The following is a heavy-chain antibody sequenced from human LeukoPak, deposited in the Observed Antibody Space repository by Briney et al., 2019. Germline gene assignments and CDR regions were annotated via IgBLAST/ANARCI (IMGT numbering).Heavy chain of an antibody. CDR3: ATGGRQGAFDI. Sequence: KASETLSLTCTVSGGSISSGDYYWSWIRQPPGEGLEWIGYIYYSGSTNYNPSLKSRVTISVDTSKNQFSLKLSSVTAADTAVYYCATGGRQGAFDIWGQGTMVTVSS. V-gene: IGHV4-61*08. CDR1: GGSISSGDYY. D-gene: IGHD3-10*01. J-gene: IGHJ3*02. CDR2: IYYSGST.